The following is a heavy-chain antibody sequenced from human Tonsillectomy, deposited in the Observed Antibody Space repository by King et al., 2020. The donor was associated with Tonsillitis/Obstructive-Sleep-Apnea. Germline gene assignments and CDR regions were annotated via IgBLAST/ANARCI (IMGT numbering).Heavy chain of an antibody. Sequence: VQLVESGGGLVQPGGSLRLSCAASGFTVSSNYMSWVRQAPGKGLEWVSVIYSGGSTYYADSVKGRFTISRDNSKNTLYLQMKSLRAEDTAVYYCASSYYDFWSGYFTKTDAFDIWGQGTMVTVSS. CDR3: ASSYYDFWSGYFTKTDAFDI. CDR1: GFTVSSNY. J-gene: IGHJ3*02. CDR2: IYSGGST. V-gene: IGHV3-66*01. D-gene: IGHD3-3*01.